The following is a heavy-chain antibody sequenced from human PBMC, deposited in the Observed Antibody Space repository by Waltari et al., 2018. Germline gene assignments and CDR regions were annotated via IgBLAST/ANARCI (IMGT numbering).Heavy chain of an antibody. CDR2: SYNSGST. CDR3: ARSGGDCYSCDAFDI. J-gene: IGHJ3*02. CDR1: GGSISSYY. D-gene: IGHD2-21*01. V-gene: IGHV4-4*09. Sequence: QVQLQESGPGLVKPSETLSLTCTVSGGSISSYYWSWIRQPPGKGLEWIGYSYNSGSTNYIPSLKSRVTISVDTSKNQFSLKLSSVTAADTAVYYCARSGGDCYSCDAFDIWGQGTMVTVSS.